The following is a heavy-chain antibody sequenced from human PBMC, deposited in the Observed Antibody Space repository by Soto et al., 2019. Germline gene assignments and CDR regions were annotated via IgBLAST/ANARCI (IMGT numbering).Heavy chain of an antibody. D-gene: IGHD3-9*01. Sequence: GGSLRLSCAASGFTFSNAWMSWVRQAPGKGLEWVGRIKSKTDGRTTDYAAPVKGRFTISRDDSKNTLYLQMNSLKTEDTAVYYCTTHHRYLDWLKNFDYWGQGTLVTVSS. J-gene: IGHJ4*02. V-gene: IGHV3-15*01. CDR3: TTHHRYLDWLKNFDY. CDR2: IKSKTDGRTT. CDR1: GFTFSNAW.